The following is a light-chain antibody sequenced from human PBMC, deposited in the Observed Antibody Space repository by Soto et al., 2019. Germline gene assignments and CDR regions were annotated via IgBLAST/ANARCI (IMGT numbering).Light chain of an antibody. Sequence: IQMTQSPYSLSASVGDRVTITCRASQSISSYLNWYQQKPGKAPKLLIYDASTLQSGVPSRYSGSGSGTEFTLTISNLQPDDFATYYCQQYESYSPWTFGQGTKVDIK. CDR1: QSISSY. CDR3: QQYESYSPWT. J-gene: IGKJ1*01. CDR2: DAS. V-gene: IGKV1-5*01.